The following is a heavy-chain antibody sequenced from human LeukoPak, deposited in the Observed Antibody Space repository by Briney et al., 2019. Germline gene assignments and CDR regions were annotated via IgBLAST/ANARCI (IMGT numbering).Heavy chain of an antibody. CDR1: GFTFSGFW. D-gene: IGHD1-7*01. CDR3: ARGTGTLGIPNWFDP. Sequence: GGSLRLSCAVSGFTFSGFWMSWSRQAPGKGLEWVASINSDGSEGYYADVVKGRFTISRDNAKNSLYLQINSLRAEDTAVYYCARGTGTLGIPNWFDPWGQGTLVTVSS. CDR2: INSDGSEG. V-gene: IGHV3-7*03. J-gene: IGHJ5*02.